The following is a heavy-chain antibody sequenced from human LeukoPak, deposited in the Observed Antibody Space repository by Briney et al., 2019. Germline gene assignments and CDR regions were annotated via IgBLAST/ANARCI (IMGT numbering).Heavy chain of an antibody. Sequence: GGSLRLSCAASGFSLRDFSMNWVRQAPGKPPEWVSYISKAFPGGHYADSVNGRFTISRDNSKNTLYLQMNSLRAEDTAVYYCARGKGYYYYMDVWGKGTTVTVSS. CDR2: ISKAFPGG. CDR1: GFSLRDFS. V-gene: IGHV3-48*01. D-gene: IGHD3-10*01. J-gene: IGHJ6*03. CDR3: ARGKGYYYYMDV.